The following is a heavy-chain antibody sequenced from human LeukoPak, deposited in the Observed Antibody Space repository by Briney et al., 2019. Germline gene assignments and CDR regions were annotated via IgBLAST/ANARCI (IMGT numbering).Heavy chain of an antibody. Sequence: PSETLSLTCTVSGGSISSYYWSWIRQPPGKGLEWIGYIYYSGSTTYNPSLKSRVTISVDTSKNQFSLKLTSVTAADTAVYYCARFSSSTWGFDFWGQGTLVTVSS. D-gene: IGHD6-13*01. V-gene: IGHV4-59*08. CDR3: ARFSSSTWGFDF. CDR2: IYYSGST. CDR1: GGSISSYY. J-gene: IGHJ4*02.